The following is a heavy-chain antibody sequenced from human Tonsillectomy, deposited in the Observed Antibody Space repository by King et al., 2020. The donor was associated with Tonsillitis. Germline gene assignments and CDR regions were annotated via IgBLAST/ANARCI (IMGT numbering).Heavy chain of an antibody. CDR2: IRPIFGTT. D-gene: IGHD3-16*01. Sequence: QLVQSGPEVKKPGSSVKVSCWASGGTFSSYAINWVRQAPGQGLEWMGVIRPIFGTTNYTQKFQGRVTITADESKNLAFMEVTSLTSEDSAVYYCARGKTLRFRGPYYYYAMDVWGQGTTVTVSS. J-gene: IGHJ6*02. CDR1: GGTFSSYA. V-gene: IGHV1-69*01. CDR3: ARGKTLRFRGPYYYYAMDV.